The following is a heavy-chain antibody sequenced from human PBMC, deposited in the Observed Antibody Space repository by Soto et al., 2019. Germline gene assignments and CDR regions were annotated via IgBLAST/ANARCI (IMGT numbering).Heavy chain of an antibody. J-gene: IGHJ6*02. CDR2: IHPLATT. CDR3: ARDSQGVATGIPGYYYYGMDV. CDR1: GFTVSTNY. V-gene: IGHV3-53*01. D-gene: IGHD2-21*02. Sequence: EVRLGESGGGLIQPGGSLRLSCAASGFTVSTNYMSWVRQAPGKGLEWVAIIHPLATTYYADAVEGRFTISRDNSKNTLYLHMNSLRAEDTAVYYCARDSQGVATGIPGYYYYGMDVWGQGTTVTVSS.